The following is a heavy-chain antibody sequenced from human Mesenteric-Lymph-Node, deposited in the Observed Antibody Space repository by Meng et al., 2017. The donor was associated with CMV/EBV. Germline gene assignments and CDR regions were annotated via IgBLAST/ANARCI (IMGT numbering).Heavy chain of an antibody. J-gene: IGHJ5*02. CDR3: ARSTTWDGP. D-gene: IGHD1-14*01. CDR2: IYYSGST. CDR1: GGSISSSSYY. V-gene: IGHV4-39*01. Sequence: SETLSLTCTVSGGSISSSSYYWGWIRQPPGKGLEWIGSIYYSGSTYYNPSLKSRVTISVDTSKNQFSLKLSSVTAADTAVYYCARSTTWDGPWGQGTLVTVSS.